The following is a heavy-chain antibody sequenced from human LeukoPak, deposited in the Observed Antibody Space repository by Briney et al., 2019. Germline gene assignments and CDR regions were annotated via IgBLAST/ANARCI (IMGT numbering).Heavy chain of an antibody. V-gene: IGHV3-7*01. CDR1: GFTFSNYW. CDR2: IKEDGSQK. Sequence: GGSLRLSCAASGFTFSNYWMSWFRQAPGKGLEWVANIKEDGSQKYYVDSVKGRFTISRDNTKNSLYLQMNSLRAEDTALYYCARKSGDFWGQGTLVTVSS. CDR3: ARKSGDF. J-gene: IGHJ4*02.